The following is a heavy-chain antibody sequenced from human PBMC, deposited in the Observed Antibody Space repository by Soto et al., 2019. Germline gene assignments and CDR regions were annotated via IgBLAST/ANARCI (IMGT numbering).Heavy chain of an antibody. Sequence: XETLSLTCAVAGYSISSGCSWGWIRQPPGKGLEWIGSIYHSGSTYYNPSLKSRVTISVDTSKNQFSLKLSSVTAAGTAVYYCARNYYDSSGYDAFDIWGQGTMVTVSS. D-gene: IGHD3-22*01. CDR1: GYSISSGCS. CDR2: IYHSGST. V-gene: IGHV4-38-2*01. CDR3: ARNYYDSSGYDAFDI. J-gene: IGHJ3*02.